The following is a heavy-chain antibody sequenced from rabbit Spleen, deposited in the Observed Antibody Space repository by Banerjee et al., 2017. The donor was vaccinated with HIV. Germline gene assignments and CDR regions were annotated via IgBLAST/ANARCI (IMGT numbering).Heavy chain of an antibody. D-gene: IGHD1-1*01. V-gene: IGHV1S40*01. CDR1: GFSFSSGYY. Sequence: QQLVESGGGLVKPGASLTLTCKASGFSFSSGYYMSWVRQAPGKGLEWIGCTGTGSGSTYYASWAKGRFTISKTSSTTVTLQMTRLTAADTATYFCARDTSSSFSSYGMDLWGQGTLVTVS. CDR2: TGTGSGST. J-gene: IGHJ6*01. CDR3: ARDTSSSFSSYGMDL.